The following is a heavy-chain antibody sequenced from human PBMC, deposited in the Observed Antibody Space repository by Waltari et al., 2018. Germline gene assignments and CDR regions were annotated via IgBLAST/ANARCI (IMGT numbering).Heavy chain of an antibody. Sequence: QVHLVQSGAEVKKPGASMKVSCKASGYTFTGHYIHWLRQAPGQGLEWVGWINPNNGAARYAQKFQGRVILTRDTSSTTVYMEVISLRSDDTGVYYCARDMGFDFWSGHYIGDALDKWGQGTMVTVSA. J-gene: IGHJ3*02. V-gene: IGHV1-2*02. CDR2: INPNNGAA. CDR3: ARDMGFDFWSGHYIGDALDK. D-gene: IGHD3-3*01. CDR1: GYTFTGHY.